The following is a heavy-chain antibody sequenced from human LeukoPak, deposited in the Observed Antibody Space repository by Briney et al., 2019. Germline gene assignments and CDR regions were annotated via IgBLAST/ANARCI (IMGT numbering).Heavy chain of an antibody. D-gene: IGHD3-16*02. CDR3: ARVERLRLGELSAPWAMDV. V-gene: IGHV3-48*03. CDR2: VSQSGATT. CDR1: GFTFSSYE. J-gene: IGHJ6*02. Sequence: RPGGSLRLSCAASGFTFSSYEIQWVRQAPGKGLEWLSYVSQSGATTYFADSVKGRFIISRDNAKNSLYMQMNSLRAEDTAVYYCARVERLRLGELSAPWAMDVWGQGTTVTVSS.